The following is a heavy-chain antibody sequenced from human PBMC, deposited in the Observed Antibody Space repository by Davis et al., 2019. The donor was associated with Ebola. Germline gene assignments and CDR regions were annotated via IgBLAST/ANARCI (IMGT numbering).Heavy chain of an antibody. CDR2: IYYSGST. V-gene: IGHV4-31*03. CDR1: GGSISSGGYY. J-gene: IGHJ3*02. CDR3: ARATAEYYYDSSGYYSYGDAFDI. D-gene: IGHD3-22*01. Sequence: MPSETLSLTCTVSGGSISSGGYYWSLIRQHPGKGLEWIGYIYYSGSTYYNPSLKSRVTISVDTSKNQFSLKLSSVTAADTAVYYCARATAEYYYDSSGYYSYGDAFDIWGQGTMVTVSS.